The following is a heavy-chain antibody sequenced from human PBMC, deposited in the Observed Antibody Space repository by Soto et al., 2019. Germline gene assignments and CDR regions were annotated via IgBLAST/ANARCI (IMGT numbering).Heavy chain of an antibody. D-gene: IGHD5-18*01. CDR1: GGCFSGYY. Sequence: SETLSLTCAVCGGCFSGYYWSWIRQPPGKGLEWIGEINHSGSTNYNPSLKSRVTISVDTSKNQFSLKLSSVTAADTAVYYCAIVQRGPGYLFDDWGQGTLVTVSS. CDR2: INHSGST. CDR3: AIVQRGPGYLFDD. J-gene: IGHJ4*02. V-gene: IGHV4-34*01.